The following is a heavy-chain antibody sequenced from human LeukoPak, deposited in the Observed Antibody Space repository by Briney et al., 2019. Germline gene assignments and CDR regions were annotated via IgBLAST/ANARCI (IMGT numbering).Heavy chain of an antibody. CDR3: ARRKVVSAYYYGMDV. V-gene: IGHV3-66*01. Sequence: PGGSLRLSCAASGFTVNSQYMSWVRQAPGKGLEWVSVIYTGGTTHYADSVKGRFTISRDNAKNTLYLQMNSLRAEDTAVYYCARRKVVSAYYYGMDVWGQVTTVTVSS. D-gene: IGHD2-2*01. CDR2: IYTGGTT. J-gene: IGHJ6*02. CDR1: GFTVNSQY.